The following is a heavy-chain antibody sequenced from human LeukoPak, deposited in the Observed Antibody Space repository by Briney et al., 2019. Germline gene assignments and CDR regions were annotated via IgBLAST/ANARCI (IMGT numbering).Heavy chain of an antibody. Sequence: ASVKVSCKASGYTFTGYYMHWVRQAPGQGGGWMGWINPNSGGTNYAQKFQGRVAMTRDTSISTAYMELSRLRSDDTAVYYCARGITMVRGVIMDWFDPWGQGTLVTVSS. CDR2: INPNSGGT. CDR1: GYTFTGYY. V-gene: IGHV1-2*02. D-gene: IGHD3-10*01. CDR3: ARGITMVRGVIMDWFDP. J-gene: IGHJ5*02.